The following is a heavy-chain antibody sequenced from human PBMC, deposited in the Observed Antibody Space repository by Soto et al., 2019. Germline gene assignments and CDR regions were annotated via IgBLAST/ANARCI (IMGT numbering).Heavy chain of an antibody. CDR3: ARVLYYDFWSGYWALGVWYYYGMDV. J-gene: IGHJ6*02. CDR2: MNPNSGNT. Sequence: ASVKVSCKASGYTFTSYYINWVRQATGQGLECMGWMNPNSGNTGYAQKFQGRVTMTRNTSISTAYMELSSLRSEDTAVYYCARVLYYDFWSGYWALGVWYYYGMDVWGQGTTVTVSS. CDR1: GYTFTSYY. D-gene: IGHD3-3*01. V-gene: IGHV1-8*01.